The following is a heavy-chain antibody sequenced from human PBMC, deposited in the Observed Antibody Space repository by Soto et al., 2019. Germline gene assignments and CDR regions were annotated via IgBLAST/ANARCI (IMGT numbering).Heavy chain of an antibody. V-gene: IGHV4-39*01. CDR1: GGSISSSSYY. CDR2: IYYSGST. CDR3: ASSRGYSGYGYDAFDI. Sequence: SETLSLTCTVSGGSISSSSYYWGWIRQPPGKGLEWIGSIYYSGSTYYNPSLKSRVTISVDTSKNQFSLKLSSVTAADTAVYYCASSRGYSGYGYDAFDIWGQGTMVTVS. J-gene: IGHJ3*02. D-gene: IGHD5-12*01.